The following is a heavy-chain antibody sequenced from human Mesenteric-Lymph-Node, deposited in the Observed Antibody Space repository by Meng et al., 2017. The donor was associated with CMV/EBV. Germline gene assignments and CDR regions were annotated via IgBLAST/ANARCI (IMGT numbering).Heavy chain of an antibody. CDR2: IGRSDTVI. Sequence: GESLKISCAASGFTFDDYGMTWIRQAPGKGLEWVSYIGRSDTVIYYEESVKGRFTISRDNADNSLYLQMNNLRAEDTAVYYCARGGFGVNGMDVWGQGTSVTVSS. J-gene: IGHJ6*02. V-gene: IGHV3-11*01. CDR1: GFTFDDYG. D-gene: IGHD3-16*01. CDR3: ARGGFGVNGMDV.